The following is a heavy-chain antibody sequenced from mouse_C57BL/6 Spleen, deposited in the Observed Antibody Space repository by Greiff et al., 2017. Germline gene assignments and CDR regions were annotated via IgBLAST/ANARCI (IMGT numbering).Heavy chain of an antibody. V-gene: IGHV5-6*01. CDR3: ARHGGSNYP. J-gene: IGHJ3*01. Sequence: EVQLQESGGDLVKPGGSLKLSCAASGFTFSSYGMSWVRQTPDKRLEWVATISSGGSYTYYPDSVKGRFTISRDNAKNTLYLQMSSLKSEDTAMYYCARHGGSNYPWGQGTLVTVSA. D-gene: IGHD2-5*01. CDR2: ISSGGSYT. CDR1: GFTFSSYG.